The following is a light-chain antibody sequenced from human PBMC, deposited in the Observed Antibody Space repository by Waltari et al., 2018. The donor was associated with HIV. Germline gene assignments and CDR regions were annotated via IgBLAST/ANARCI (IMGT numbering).Light chain of an antibody. CDR3: CSYAGSYTVV. CDR2: DVS. Sequence: QSALTQHRSASGPPGEQVTIPCTGTRSDVGGYNDVSCYPQHPGKAPKLMIYDVSKRPSGVPDRFSGSKSGNTASLTISGLQAEDEADYYCCSYAGSYTVVFGGGTKLTVL. V-gene: IGLV2-11*01. J-gene: IGLJ2*01. CDR1: RSDVGGYND.